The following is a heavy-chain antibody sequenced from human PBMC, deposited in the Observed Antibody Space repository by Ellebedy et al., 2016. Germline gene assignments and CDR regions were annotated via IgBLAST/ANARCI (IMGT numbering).Heavy chain of an antibody. J-gene: IGHJ6*03. D-gene: IGHD3-10*01. CDR3: ARPSDRVRGGYYYMDV. CDR1: GGTFSSTSYY. CDR2: IYYSGTT. V-gene: IGHV4-39*02. Sequence: SETLSLXXTVSGGTFSSTSYYWGWIRQPPGKGLEWIGSIYYSGTTYYNPSLKSRVTISVDTSKNHFSLKLSSVTAADTAVYYCARPSDRVRGGYYYMDVWGKGTTVTVSS.